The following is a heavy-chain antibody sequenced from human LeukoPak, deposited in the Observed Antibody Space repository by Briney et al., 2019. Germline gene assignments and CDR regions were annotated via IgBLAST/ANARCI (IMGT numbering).Heavy chain of an antibody. V-gene: IGHV3-7*04. CDR2: IKQDGSEK. Sequence: GGSLRLSCAASGFTFTNSWMSWVRQAPGKGLEWVANIKQDGSEKSYVDSVKGRFTISRDNTKSSLYLQMNSLRAEDTAVYYCAGDTATPIGYWGQGTLVTVSS. CDR1: GFTFTNSW. CDR3: AGDTATPIGY. D-gene: IGHD5-18*01. J-gene: IGHJ4*02.